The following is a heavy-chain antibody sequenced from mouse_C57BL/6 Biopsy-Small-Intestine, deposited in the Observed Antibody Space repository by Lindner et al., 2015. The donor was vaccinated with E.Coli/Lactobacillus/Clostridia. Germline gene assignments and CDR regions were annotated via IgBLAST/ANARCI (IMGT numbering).Heavy chain of an antibody. D-gene: IGHD3-2*02. J-gene: IGHJ2*01. V-gene: IGHV1-31*01. CDR1: GFSFTGYY. CDR2: IYPSNGVS. CDR3: ARSEGSSGFFDY. Sequence: VQLQESGPELVKPGASVKMSCKASGFSFTGYYMHWVKQSHGNILDWIGFIYPSNGVSSYNQKFKGKATLTVDKSSSTAYMELRSLTSEDSAVYYCARSEGSSGFFDYWGQGTTHTVSS.